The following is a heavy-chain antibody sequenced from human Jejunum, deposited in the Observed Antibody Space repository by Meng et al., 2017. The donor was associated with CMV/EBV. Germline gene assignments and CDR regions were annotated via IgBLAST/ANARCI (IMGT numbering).Heavy chain of an antibody. CDR2: VSDIGRT. CDR1: SDSINSSY. CDR3: ARGLRGYLLAFDP. J-gene: IGHJ5*02. V-gene: IGHV4-59*13. D-gene: IGHD3-10*01. Sequence: TVSSDSINSSYWNWIRQPPGKGLEWIGYVSDIGRTNYNASLRSRVTMSLDTSNKHFFLKLSSVTAADTAVYYCARGLRGYLLAFDPWGQGSLVTVSS.